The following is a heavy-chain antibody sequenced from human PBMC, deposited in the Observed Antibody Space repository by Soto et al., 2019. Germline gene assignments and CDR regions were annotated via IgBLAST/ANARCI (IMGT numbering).Heavy chain of an antibody. CDR3: ARDSVRGYYDSSGYSTALDY. J-gene: IGHJ4*02. V-gene: IGHV3-7*01. CDR1: EFTFSDYW. CDR2: IKQDGSEK. D-gene: IGHD3-22*01. Sequence: GGSLRLSCAASEFTFSDYWMSWVRQAPGKGLEWVANIKQDGSEKYYVDSVKGRFTISRDNATKSLFLQMNSLIAEDTAVYYCARDSVRGYYDSSGYSTALDYWGQGTLVSVSS.